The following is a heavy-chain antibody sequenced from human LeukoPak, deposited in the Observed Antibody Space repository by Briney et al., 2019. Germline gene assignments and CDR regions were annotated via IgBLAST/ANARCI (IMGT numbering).Heavy chain of an antibody. D-gene: IGHD3-3*01. J-gene: IGHJ5*02. Sequence: SETLSLTCTVSGGSTSSYYWGWIRQPPGKGLEWIGSIYHSGSTYYNPSLKSRVTISVDTSKNQFSLKLSSVTAADTAVYYCARRYDFWSNNWFDPWGQGTLVTVSS. V-gene: IGHV4-38-2*02. CDR3: ARRYDFWSNNWFDP. CDR1: GGSTSSYY. CDR2: IYHSGST.